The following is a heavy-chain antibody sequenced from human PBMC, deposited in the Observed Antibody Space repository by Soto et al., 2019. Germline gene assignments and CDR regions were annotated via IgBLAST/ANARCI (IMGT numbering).Heavy chain of an antibody. V-gene: IGHV3-74*01. CDR2: INNDGSRT. CDR1: GFTFTSYW. CDR3: TRVREGGLSSSDALGI. Sequence: EVQLVESGGGLVQPGGSLRLSCAASGFTFTSYWMHWVRQAPGMGLVWVSRINNDGSRTNYADSVKGRFTISRDNAKNTLYLQMRNLRAEDTAVYYCTRVREGGLSSSDALGIWGQGTMVSASS. J-gene: IGHJ3*02. D-gene: IGHD6-6*01.